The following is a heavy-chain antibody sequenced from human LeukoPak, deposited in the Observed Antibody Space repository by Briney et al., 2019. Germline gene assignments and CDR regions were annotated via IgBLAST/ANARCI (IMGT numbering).Heavy chain of an antibody. CDR1: GFTVSSNY. CDR3: ARGYYDILTGYIVKYYFDY. D-gene: IGHD3-9*01. Sequence: GGSLRLSCAASGFTVSSNYMSWVRQAPGKGLEWVSVIYSGGSTYYADSVKGRFTISRGNSKNTLYLQMNSLRAEDTAVYYCARGYYDILTGYIVKYYFDYWGQGTLVTVSS. J-gene: IGHJ4*02. CDR2: IYSGGST. V-gene: IGHV3-66*01.